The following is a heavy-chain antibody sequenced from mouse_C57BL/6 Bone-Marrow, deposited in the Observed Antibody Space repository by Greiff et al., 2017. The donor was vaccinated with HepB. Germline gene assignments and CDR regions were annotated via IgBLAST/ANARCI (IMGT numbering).Heavy chain of an antibody. CDR1: GYAFTNYL. D-gene: IGHD2-2*01. Sequence: QVQLQQSGAELVRPGTSVKVSCKASGYAFTNYLIEWVKQRPGQGLEWIGVINPGSGGTNYNEKFKGKATLTADKSSSTAYMQLSSLTSEDSAVYFCAATMVTTWYFDVWGTGTTVTVSS. CDR2: INPGSGGT. CDR3: AATMVTTWYFDV. J-gene: IGHJ1*03. V-gene: IGHV1-54*01.